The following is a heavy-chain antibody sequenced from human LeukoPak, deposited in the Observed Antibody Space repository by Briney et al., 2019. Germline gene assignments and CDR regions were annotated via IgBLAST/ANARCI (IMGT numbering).Heavy chain of an antibody. CDR3: ASATFERGYFDY. CDR1: GGSISSYY. Sequence: SETLSLTCTVSGGSISSYYWSWIRQPPGKGLEWIGYIYYSGSTNYNPSLKSRVTISVDTSKNQFSLKLSSVTAADTAVYYCASATFERGYFDYWGQGTLVTVSS. D-gene: IGHD1-1*01. J-gene: IGHJ4*02. V-gene: IGHV4-59*01. CDR2: IYYSGST.